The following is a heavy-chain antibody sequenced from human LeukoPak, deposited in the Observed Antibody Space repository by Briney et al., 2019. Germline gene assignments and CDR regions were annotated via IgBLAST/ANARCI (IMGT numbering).Heavy chain of an antibody. V-gene: IGHV1-69*06. CDR3: AREFTVTTENWFDP. CDR2: IIPIFGTA. CDR1: GGTFSSYA. D-gene: IGHD4-17*01. J-gene: IGHJ5*02. Sequence: SVKVSCKASGGTFSSYAISWVRQAPGQGLEWMGGIIPIFGTANYAQKFQGRVTITADKSTSTAYMELSSLRSEDTAVYYCAREFTVTTENWFDPWGQGTLVTVSS.